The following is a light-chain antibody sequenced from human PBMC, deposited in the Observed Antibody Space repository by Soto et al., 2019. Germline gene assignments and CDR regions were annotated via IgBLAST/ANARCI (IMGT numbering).Light chain of an antibody. CDR2: LGS. Sequence: DFVMTQSPLSLPVTAGEPASISCRSSQSILHSSGYNYLDCYLQKPGQSPQLLIYLGSHRASGVPDRFSGSESGTDFTLKISRVEAEDVGVYYCMQRLQTPWTFGQGTKVEIK. CDR1: QSILHSSGYNY. V-gene: IGKV2-28*01. J-gene: IGKJ1*01. CDR3: MQRLQTPWT.